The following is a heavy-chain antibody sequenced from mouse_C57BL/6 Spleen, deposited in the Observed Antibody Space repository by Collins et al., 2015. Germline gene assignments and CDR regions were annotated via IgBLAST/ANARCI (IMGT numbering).Heavy chain of an antibody. Sequence: QVQLQQPGAELVKPGASVKLSCKASGYTFTSYWMHWVKQRPGQGLEWIGMIHPNSGSTNYNEKFKSKATLTVDKSSSTAYMQLSSLTSEDSAVYYCARSLYGYDGVCYFDYWGQGTTLTVSS. J-gene: IGHJ2*01. CDR1: GYTFTSYW. CDR3: ARSLYGYDGVCYFDY. CDR2: IHPNSGST. V-gene: IGHV1-64*01. D-gene: IGHD2-2*01.